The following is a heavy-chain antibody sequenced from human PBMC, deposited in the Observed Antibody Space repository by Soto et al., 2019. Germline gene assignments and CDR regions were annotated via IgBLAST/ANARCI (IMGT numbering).Heavy chain of an antibody. CDR2: IDPSDSFT. CDR1: GYSFTNYW. D-gene: IGHD6-13*01. Sequence: GESLKISCQGSGYSFTNYWITWVRQMPGKGLEWVGRIDPSDSFTNYRSSFQGHVIISVDKSTNTAYLQWSSLKASDTAMYYCARQVPRGSSWYMAFDHWGQGTLVTVSS. V-gene: IGHV5-10-1*01. CDR3: ARQVPRGSSWYMAFDH. J-gene: IGHJ5*02.